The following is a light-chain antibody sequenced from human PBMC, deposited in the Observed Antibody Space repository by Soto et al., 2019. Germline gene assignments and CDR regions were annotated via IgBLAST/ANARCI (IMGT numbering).Light chain of an antibody. V-gene: IGLV2-8*01. CDR2: EVT. J-gene: IGLJ3*02. Sequence: QSALTQPPSVSGSPGQSVTISCTGTSSDVGGYNYVSWYQQHPGKAPKLMIYEVTKRPSGVPDRFSGSKSVNTASLTVSGLQAEDEADYYCSSHAGINNVVFGGGIKLTVL. CDR1: SSDVGGYNY. CDR3: SSHAGINNVV.